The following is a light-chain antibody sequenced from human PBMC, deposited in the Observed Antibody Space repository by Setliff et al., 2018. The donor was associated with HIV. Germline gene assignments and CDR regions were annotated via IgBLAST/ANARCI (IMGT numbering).Light chain of an antibody. Sequence: ALTQPPSASGTPGQRVTISCSGGSSNIGGNTVNWYQRLPGTAPKLLIYTNNQRPSGVPDRFSGSKSGTSASLAISGLQSEDEADYYCAAWDDSLNGLVFGTGTKVTVL. V-gene: IGLV1-44*01. CDR3: AAWDDSLNGLV. CDR1: SSNIGGNT. CDR2: TNN. J-gene: IGLJ1*01.